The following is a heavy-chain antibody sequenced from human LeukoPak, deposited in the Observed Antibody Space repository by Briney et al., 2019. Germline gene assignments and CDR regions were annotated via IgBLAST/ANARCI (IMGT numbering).Heavy chain of an antibody. CDR1: GFTFSNAW. CDR3: TAGTGRSDFDY. Sequence: GGSLRLSCAASGFTFSNAWMSWVRQAPGKGLEWVGRIKRKGDDGTINYAAPVKGRLTISRDDSKNTLYLQMNSLKSEDTAVYYCTAGTGRSDFDYWGQGTLVTVSS. D-gene: IGHD3/OR15-3a*01. V-gene: IGHV3-15*01. CDR2: IKRKGDDGTI. J-gene: IGHJ4*02.